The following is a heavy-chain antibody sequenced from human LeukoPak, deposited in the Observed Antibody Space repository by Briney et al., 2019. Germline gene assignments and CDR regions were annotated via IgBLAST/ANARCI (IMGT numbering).Heavy chain of an antibody. Sequence: GGSLRLSCAASGFTFTTYWMTWIRQAPGKGPEWVANIKQDGSATYYADSMKGRFTISRDNAKNSLYLQMNSLRADDTAVYYCATSLDTAGGPYWGQGTLVTVSS. CDR1: GFTFTTYW. J-gene: IGHJ4*02. D-gene: IGHD5-18*01. V-gene: IGHV3-7*01. CDR3: ATSLDTAGGPY. CDR2: IKQDGSAT.